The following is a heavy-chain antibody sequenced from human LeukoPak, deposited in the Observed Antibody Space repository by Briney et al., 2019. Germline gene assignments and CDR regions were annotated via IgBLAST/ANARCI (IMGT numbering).Heavy chain of an antibody. V-gene: IGHV3-7*01. CDR3: AKWGPHCVGDYCPALDS. Sequence: GGSLRLSCVASRFTFSNYWMSWVRQAPGKGLEWVANINQDGSKRAYAESMKGRFTISRDNAKESLYLQLNSLRADDTAVYYCAKWGPHCVGDYCPALDSWGQGTLVTVSS. CDR2: INQDGSKR. D-gene: IGHD2-21*02. J-gene: IGHJ4*02. CDR1: RFTFSNYW.